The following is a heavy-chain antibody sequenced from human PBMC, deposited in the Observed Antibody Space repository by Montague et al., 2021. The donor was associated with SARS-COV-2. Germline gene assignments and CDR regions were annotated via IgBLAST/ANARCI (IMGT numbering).Heavy chain of an antibody. CDR2: ISRSTNII. J-gene: IGHJ3*01. D-gene: IGHD6-6*01. Sequence: SLRLTCAASGFTFSSYSVNWVRKAPRKGLEWISYISRSTNIIYYAESVKGRFTISRDNARNSLYLQMNRLRVDDTAVYYCAKDLVLRAARPDALDVWGQGTVVTVSS. CDR1: GFTFSSYS. V-gene: IGHV3-48*04. CDR3: AKDLVLRAARPDALDV.